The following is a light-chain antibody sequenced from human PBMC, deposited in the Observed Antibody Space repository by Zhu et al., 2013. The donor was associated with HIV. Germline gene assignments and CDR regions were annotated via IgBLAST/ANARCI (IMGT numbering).Light chain of an antibody. CDR2: QDG. Sequence: SYDLTQPPSVSVSPGQTARITCSGDKLGDQYASWYQQKPGQSPILVTYQDGKRPSGIPERFSGSTSGNTATLTISGTQAMDEADYYCQAWDSSTLYVFGTGTKVTVL. CDR1: KLGDQY. V-gene: IGLV3-1*01. J-gene: IGLJ1*01. CDR3: QAWDSSTLYV.